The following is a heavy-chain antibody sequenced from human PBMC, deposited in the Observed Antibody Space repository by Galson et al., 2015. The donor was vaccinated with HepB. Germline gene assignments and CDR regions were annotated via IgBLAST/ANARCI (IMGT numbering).Heavy chain of an antibody. D-gene: IGHD3-16*01. Sequence: SLRLSCAASGFIFSDSDIHWIRQASGKRLEWVGYIRRKDRNYATAYAESVEGRFTISRDESMNTAYLQMNSLKTEDTAVYYCTRQGDTIDYWGQGTRVTVSS. V-gene: IGHV3-73*01. CDR2: IRRKDRNYAT. J-gene: IGHJ4*02. CDR1: GFIFSDSD. CDR3: TRQGDTIDY.